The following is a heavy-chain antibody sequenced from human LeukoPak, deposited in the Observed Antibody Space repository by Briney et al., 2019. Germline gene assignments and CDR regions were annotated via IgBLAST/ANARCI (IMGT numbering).Heavy chain of an antibody. Sequence: GGSLRLSCAASGFTFDDYAMPWVRQAPGKGLVWVSRINGDGSSTNYADSVKGRFTISRDNAKNTVYLQMNSLRADDTAVYYCARDGYSYGYGAFDIWGQGTMVTVSS. CDR3: ARDGYSYGYGAFDI. CDR1: GFTFDDYA. V-gene: IGHV3-74*01. J-gene: IGHJ3*02. D-gene: IGHD5-18*01. CDR2: INGDGSST.